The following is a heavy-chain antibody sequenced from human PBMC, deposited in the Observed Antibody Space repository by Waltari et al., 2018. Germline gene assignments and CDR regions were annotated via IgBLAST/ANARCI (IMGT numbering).Heavy chain of an antibody. CDR2: MNPNSGNT. CDR3: ARGADYDFWSGYHDY. Sequence: QVQLVQSGAEVKKPGASVKVSCKASGYTFTSYDINWVRQAAGQGLEWMGGMNPNSGNTGYAQKFQGRVTITRNTSISTAYMELSSLRSEDTAVYYCARGADYDFWSGYHDYWGQGTLVTVSS. CDR1: GYTFTSYD. J-gene: IGHJ4*02. V-gene: IGHV1-8*03. D-gene: IGHD3-3*01.